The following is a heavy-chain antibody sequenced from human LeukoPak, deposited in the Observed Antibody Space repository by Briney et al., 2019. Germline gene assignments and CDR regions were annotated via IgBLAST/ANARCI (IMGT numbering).Heavy chain of an antibody. V-gene: IGHV4-34*01. D-gene: IGHD1-26*01. CDR1: GGSFSGYS. CDR3: ATYTGSRPRVFDY. J-gene: IGHJ4*02. CDR2: MYYSGST. Sequence: PSETLSLTCAVYGGSFSGYSWNWVRQPPGKGLEWIGTMYYSGSTYYNPSLKSRVAMSVDTSKSQFSLQLSSVTAADTAVYYCATYTGSRPRVFDYWGQGTLLTVSS.